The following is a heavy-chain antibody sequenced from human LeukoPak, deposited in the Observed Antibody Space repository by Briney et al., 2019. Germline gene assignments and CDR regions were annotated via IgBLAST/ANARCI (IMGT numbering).Heavy chain of an antibody. V-gene: IGHV3-23*01. CDR2: ISSTDAGT. J-gene: IGHJ4*02. CDR3: AKAPVTSCRGAYCYPFDY. D-gene: IGHD2-21*01. Sequence: GGSLRLSCAASGFSLSGYAMSWVRQAPGKGLEWVSAISSTDAGTYHADSVRGRFTISRDSSKNTLYLQMNSLRAEDAAVYYCAKAPVTSCRGAYCYPFDYWGQGTLVTVSS. CDR1: GFSLSGYA.